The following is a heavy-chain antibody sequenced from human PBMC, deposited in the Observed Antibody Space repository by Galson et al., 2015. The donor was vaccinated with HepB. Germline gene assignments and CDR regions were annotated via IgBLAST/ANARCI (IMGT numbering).Heavy chain of an antibody. V-gene: IGHV3-21*06. Sequence: SLRLSCAASGFSLKNSNMCWVRQTPGKGPGWVASNSASGAYIYYEDSVKGRFTISRDNDRNSVDLQMKNLRAEDTAMYYCVRDGTGGWFFDYGGQGILVTVTS. CDR2: NSASGAYI. CDR1: GFSLKNSN. J-gene: IGHJ4*02. D-gene: IGHD6-19*01. CDR3: VRDGTGGWFFDY.